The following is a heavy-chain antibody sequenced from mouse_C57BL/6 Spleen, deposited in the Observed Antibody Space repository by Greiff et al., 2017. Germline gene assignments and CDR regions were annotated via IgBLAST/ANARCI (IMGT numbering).Heavy chain of an antibody. Sequence: EVQLQESGGGLVQPGGSLSLSCAASGFTFTDYYMSWVRQPPGKALEWLGFIRNKANGYTTEYSASVKGRFTISRDNSQSILYLQMNALRAEDSATYYCASSYYSTSWFAYWGQGTLVTVSA. CDR1: GFTFTDYY. CDR2: IRNKANGYTT. J-gene: IGHJ3*01. CDR3: ASSYYSTSWFAY. V-gene: IGHV7-3*01. D-gene: IGHD2-5*01.